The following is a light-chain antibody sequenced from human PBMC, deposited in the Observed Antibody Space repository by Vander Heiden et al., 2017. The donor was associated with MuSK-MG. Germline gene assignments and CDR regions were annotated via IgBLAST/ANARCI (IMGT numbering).Light chain of an antibody. CDR3: QQSNSDPRT. CDR2: AAS. V-gene: IGKV1-9*01. CDR1: QGSSSY. Sequence: DLQLTQPPSFLSASVGDRVTITCRASQGSSSYLAWYQQKPGKAPKLLIYAASTLQSGVPSRFSGSGSGTEFTLTISSLQPEDFATYYCQQSNSDPRTFGQGTKLEIK. J-gene: IGKJ2*01.